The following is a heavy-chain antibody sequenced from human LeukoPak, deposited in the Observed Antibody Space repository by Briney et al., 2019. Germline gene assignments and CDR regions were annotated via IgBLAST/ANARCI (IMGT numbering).Heavy chain of an antibody. CDR1: GFTFSTYA. CDR3: ALLSWVPIVVLPAANDAFDI. D-gene: IGHD2-2*01. J-gene: IGHJ3*02. Sequence: GGSLRLSCAASGFTFSTYAMSWVRQAPGPGLEWFSAISGSGGSTYYADSVKGRFTISRDNSKNTLYLQMNSLRAEDTAVYYCALLSWVPIVVLPAANDAFDIWGQGTTVTVSS. V-gene: IGHV3-23*01. CDR2: ISGSGGST.